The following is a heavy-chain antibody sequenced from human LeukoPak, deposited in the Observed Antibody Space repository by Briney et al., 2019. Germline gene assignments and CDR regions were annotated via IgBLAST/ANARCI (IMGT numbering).Heavy chain of an antibody. V-gene: IGHV3-23*01. D-gene: IGHD3-10*01. J-gene: IGHJ4*02. CDR3: AKSLHGSGSYYNY. CDR1: GFTFSSYG. Sequence: GGSLRLSCAASGFTFSSYGMSWVRQAPGKGLEWVSGMRGSGGSTYYADSVKGRFTISRDNSKNTLYLQMNSLRAEDTALYYCAKSLHGSGSYYNYWGQGTLVTVSS. CDR2: MRGSGGST.